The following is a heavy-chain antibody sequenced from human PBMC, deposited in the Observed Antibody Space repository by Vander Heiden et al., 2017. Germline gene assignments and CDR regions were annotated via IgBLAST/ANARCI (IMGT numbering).Heavy chain of an antibody. V-gene: IGHV3-23*01. CDR2: ISGSGGST. D-gene: IGHD1-1*01. J-gene: IGHJ4*02. Sequence: EVQLLESGGGLVQPGGSLRLSCAASGFTFSSYAMSWVRQAPGKGLEWVSAISGSGGSTYYADSVKGRFTISRDNSKNTLYLKMNSLRAEDTAVYYCAKDLGLGEQPDYWGQGTLVTVSS. CDR3: AKDLGLGEQPDY. CDR1: GFTFSSYA.